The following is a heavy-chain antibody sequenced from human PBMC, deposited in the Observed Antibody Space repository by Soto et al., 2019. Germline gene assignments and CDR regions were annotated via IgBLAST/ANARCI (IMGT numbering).Heavy chain of an antibody. CDR1: GGSINSGGDY. CDR3: ARASGQSGYSSSWVFDS. V-gene: IGHV4-31*03. CDR2: IYYSGST. Sequence: QVQLQESGPGLVKPSQTLSLICTVSGGSINSGGDYWSWIRQHPGKGLEWIGYIYYSGSTYYNPFLRSRVHLSAGASENQFSLKLRSVTAADTAVYFCARASGQSGYSSSWVFDSWGQGSLVNVSS. J-gene: IGHJ4*02. D-gene: IGHD6-13*01.